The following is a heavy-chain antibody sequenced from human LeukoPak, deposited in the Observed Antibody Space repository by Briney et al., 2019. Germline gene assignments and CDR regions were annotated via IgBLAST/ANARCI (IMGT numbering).Heavy chain of an antibody. CDR2: IYSGDNT. V-gene: IGHV3-66*01. D-gene: IGHD2-15*01. CDR3: ARDPRYCSGGSCHSQFDY. Sequence: GSLRLSCAASGFTVSSNYMSWVRQAPGKGLEWVSVIYSGDNTYYADSVKGRFTISRDNSKNTLYLQMNSMRAEDTAVYYCARDPRYCSGGSCHSQFDYWGQGTLVTVSS. J-gene: IGHJ4*02. CDR1: GFTVSSNY.